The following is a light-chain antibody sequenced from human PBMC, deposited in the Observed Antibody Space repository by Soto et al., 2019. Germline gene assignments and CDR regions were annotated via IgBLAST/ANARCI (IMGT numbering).Light chain of an antibody. CDR1: QSVSSN. CDR3: QQYNNWPRT. CDR2: GAS. V-gene: IGKV3-15*01. J-gene: IGKJ1*01. Sequence: EIVMTQSPATLSVSPRETATLSCRASQSVSSNLAWYQQNPGQAPRLLIYGASTRATGIPARFSGSGSGTEFTLTISSLQSEDFAVYYCQQYNNWPRTFGQGTKVDIK.